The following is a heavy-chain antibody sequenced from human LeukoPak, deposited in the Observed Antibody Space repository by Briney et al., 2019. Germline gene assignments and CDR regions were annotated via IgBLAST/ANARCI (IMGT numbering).Heavy chain of an antibody. D-gene: IGHD5-24*01. CDR1: VFPFSDYY. V-gene: IGHV3-11*04. CDR2: ISSSGSTI. J-gene: IGHJ3*02. CDR3: ARDDGSLRNAFDI. Sequence: GGSLRLSCAASVFPFSDYYMRWIRRAPGRGREGVSYISSSGSTIYHADSVKGRFTISRDNAKNSLYLQMNSLRAEDTAVYYCARDDGSLRNAFDIWGQGTMVTVSS.